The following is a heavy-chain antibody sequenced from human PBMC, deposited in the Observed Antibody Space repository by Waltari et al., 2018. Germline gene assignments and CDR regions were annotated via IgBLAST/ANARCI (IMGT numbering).Heavy chain of an antibody. CDR3: ATYIGASVGTAAFDV. D-gene: IGHD5-12*01. J-gene: IGHJ3*01. V-gene: IGHV4-39*01. CDR2: ISYNGAT. CDR1: GGSITTNRHY. Sequence: QLQLQESGPGLVKPSETLALTCSVSGGSITTNRHYWGWTRQPPGQGLEWIGTISYNGATYSSPSLRGRLTLSRDTAMNQLSLKLGSVTAADTAVYYCATYIGASVGTAAFDVWGQGTMVTVSS.